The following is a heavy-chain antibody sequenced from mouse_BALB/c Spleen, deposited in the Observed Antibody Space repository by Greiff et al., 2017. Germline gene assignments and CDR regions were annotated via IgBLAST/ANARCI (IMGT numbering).Heavy chain of an antibody. Sequence: LQQPGSELVRPGASVKLSCKASGYTFTSYWMHWVKQRHGHGLEWIGNIYPGSGSTNYDEKFKSKGTLTVDTSSSTAYMHLSSLTSEDSAVYYCTRFYYYGSSYGSGYFDYWGQGTTLTVSS. V-gene: IGHV1S22*01. CDR2: IYPGSGST. CDR1: GYTFTSYW. D-gene: IGHD1-1*01. J-gene: IGHJ2*01. CDR3: TRFYYYGSSYGSGYFDY.